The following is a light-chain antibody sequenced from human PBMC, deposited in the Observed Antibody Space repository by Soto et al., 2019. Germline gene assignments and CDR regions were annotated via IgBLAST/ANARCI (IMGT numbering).Light chain of an antibody. CDR1: QGISHY. Sequence: EIQMTQSPSSLSASVGDRVTITCRASQGISHYLAWYQQKPGKPPTLLMYGASTLQSGVPSRFSGSGSGTDFTLTISSLQPEDVAVYYCQRYNSDPRTFGQGTKVEIK. V-gene: IGKV1-27*01. CDR2: GAS. CDR3: QRYNSDPRT. J-gene: IGKJ1*01.